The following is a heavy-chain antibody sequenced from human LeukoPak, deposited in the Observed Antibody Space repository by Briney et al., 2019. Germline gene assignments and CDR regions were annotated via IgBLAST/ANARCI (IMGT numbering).Heavy chain of an antibody. CDR2: IRYDGSNK. D-gene: IGHD2-15*01. CDR3: AKDTGGSCYSAIAY. CDR1: GFTFSSYG. Sequence: PGGSLRLSCAASGFTFSSYGMHWVRQAPGKGLEWVAFIRYDGSNKYYADSVKGRFTISRDNSKNTLYLQMNSLRAEDTALYYCAKDTGGSCYSAIAYWGQGALVTVST. V-gene: IGHV3-30*02. J-gene: IGHJ4*02.